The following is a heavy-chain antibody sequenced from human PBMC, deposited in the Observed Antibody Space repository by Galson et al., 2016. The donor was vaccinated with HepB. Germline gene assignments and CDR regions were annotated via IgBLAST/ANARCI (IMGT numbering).Heavy chain of an antibody. D-gene: IGHD3-16*01. CDR2: INPHSGDT. J-gene: IGHJ6*04. V-gene: IGHV1-2*02. CDR1: GYKMIAFY. Sequence: SVKVSCKASGYKMIAFYMQWVRQAPGQGLEWMGWINPHSGDTNYAQNFQGRVTISVDTSRNQFSLKLSSVTAADTVVYHCARELGSRLDYYGTDVWGKGTTVTVSS. CDR3: ARELGSRLDYYGTDV.